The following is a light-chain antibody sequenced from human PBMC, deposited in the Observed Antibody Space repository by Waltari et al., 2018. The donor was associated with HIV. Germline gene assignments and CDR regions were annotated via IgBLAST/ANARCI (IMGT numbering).Light chain of an antibody. J-gene: IGLJ2*01. CDR1: SSDFGGYNS. Sequence: QSAMTQPPSASGPPGQSVTISCTGTSSDFGGYNSVSCYQQHPGKAPKLMMYEVSKRPSGVPDRFSGSKSGNTASLTVSGLQAEDEADYYCSSYSGSNNFVVFGGGTKLTVL. CDR3: SSYSGSNNFVV. CDR2: EVS. V-gene: IGLV2-8*01.